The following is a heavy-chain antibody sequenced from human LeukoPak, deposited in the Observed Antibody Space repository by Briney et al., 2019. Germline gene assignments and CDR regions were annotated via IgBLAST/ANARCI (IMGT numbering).Heavy chain of an antibody. CDR3: ARDSLYYYDSSGFDY. J-gene: IGHJ4*02. CDR1: GFTFSSYA. D-gene: IGHD3-22*01. CDR2: ISYDGSNK. Sequence: GGSLRLSCAASGFTFSSYAMHWVRQAPGKGLEWVAVISYDGSNKYYAESVKGRFTISRDNSKNTLYLQMNSLRGEDTAVYYCARDSLYYYDSSGFDYWGQGTLVTVSS. V-gene: IGHV3-30-3*01.